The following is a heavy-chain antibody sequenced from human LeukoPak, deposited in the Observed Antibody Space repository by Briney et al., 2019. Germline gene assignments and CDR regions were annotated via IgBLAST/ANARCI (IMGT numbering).Heavy chain of an antibody. CDR1: GFTFNTYA. CDR2: ISGSGGST. CDR3: AKEDIVVVPAAHFDY. J-gene: IGHJ4*02. V-gene: IGHV3-23*01. D-gene: IGHD2-2*01. Sequence: GGSLRLSCAASGFTFNTYAMTWLRQAPGKGLEWVSAISGSGGSTYYADSVKGRFTISRDNSKNTLYLQMNSLRAEDTAVYYCAKEDIVVVPAAHFDYWGQGTLVTVSS.